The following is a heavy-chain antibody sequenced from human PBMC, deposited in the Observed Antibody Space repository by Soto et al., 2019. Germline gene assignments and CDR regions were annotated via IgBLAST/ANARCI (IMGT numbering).Heavy chain of an antibody. CDR2: VIPIFGTA. D-gene: IGHD1-26*01. CDR1: GGTFSSYA. CDR3: AREPDSGSHPGTLPYMAVDV. V-gene: IGHV1-69*13. J-gene: IGHJ6*02. Sequence: ASVKVFCKASGGTFSSYAISWVRQAPGQGLEWMGGVIPIFGTANYAQKFQGRVTITADESTSTAYMELSSLRSEDTAVYYCAREPDSGSHPGTLPYMAVDVWGQGTTVTVSS.